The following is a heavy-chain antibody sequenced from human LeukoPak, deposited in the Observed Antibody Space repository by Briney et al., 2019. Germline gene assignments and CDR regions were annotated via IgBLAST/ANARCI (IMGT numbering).Heavy chain of an antibody. Sequence: GGSLRLSCTASGFTFSSYAMHWVRQSLGKGLEWVAVISYDGFYKYSADSVQGRFNISRDNSKNTLYLQMNSLRLEDTALYYCAKGEVAVVTASAEYWGQGTLVTVSS. V-gene: IGHV3-30*18. D-gene: IGHD2-15*01. J-gene: IGHJ4*02. CDR2: ISYDGFYK. CDR1: GFTFSSYA. CDR3: AKGEVAVVTASAEY.